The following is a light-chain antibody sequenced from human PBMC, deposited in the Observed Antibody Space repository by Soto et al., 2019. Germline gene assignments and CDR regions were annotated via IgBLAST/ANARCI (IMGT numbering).Light chain of an antibody. CDR2: SNS. CDR3: AAWDDSLNGQV. V-gene: IGLV1-44*01. J-gene: IGLJ2*01. Sequence: QSVLTQPPSASGTLGQRVTIACSGSRSNIAKNAVNWYQQVPGTTPKLLIHSNSQRPSWVPDRFSGSKSATSASLAISGLQSEDEADYYCAAWDDSLNGQVFGGGTKLTVL. CDR1: RSNIAKNA.